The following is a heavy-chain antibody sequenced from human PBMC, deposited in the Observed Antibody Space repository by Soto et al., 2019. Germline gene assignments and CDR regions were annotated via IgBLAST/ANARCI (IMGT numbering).Heavy chain of an antibody. Sequence: PSLTCTFSGASISSSNWWSWVRQPPGKGPEWIGEISHSGSTNYKPSLKSRVTISVDKSKNQFSLKLSSVTAADTAVYYCARLIHSSGDDYWGQGTLVTVSS. D-gene: IGHD6-19*01. CDR3: ARLIHSSGDDY. J-gene: IGHJ4*02. CDR1: GASISSSNW. V-gene: IGHV4-4*02. CDR2: ISHSGST.